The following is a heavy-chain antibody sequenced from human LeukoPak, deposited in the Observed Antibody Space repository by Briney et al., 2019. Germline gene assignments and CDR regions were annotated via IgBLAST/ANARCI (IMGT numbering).Heavy chain of an antibody. J-gene: IGHJ4*02. D-gene: IGHD3-9*01. CDR2: IYTSGTI. CDR1: GGSINSYY. Sequence: PSETLSLTCTVSGGSINSYYWSWIRQPAGTALEWIGRIYTSGTITYNPSLKSRVTMSVDTSKNQFYLNLGSVTAADTAVYYCARAVGAFDWLPLFDFWGQGALVTVSS. CDR3: ARAVGAFDWLPLFDF. V-gene: IGHV4-4*07.